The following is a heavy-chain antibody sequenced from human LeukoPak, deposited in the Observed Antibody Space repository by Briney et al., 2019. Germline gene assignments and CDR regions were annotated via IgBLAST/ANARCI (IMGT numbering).Heavy chain of an antibody. D-gene: IGHD3-10*01. CDR2: INHSGST. CDR1: GGSFSGYY. V-gene: IGHV4-34*01. J-gene: IGHJ4*02. CDR3: ARRIPRHYYGSGATPTSFDY. Sequence: SETLSLTCAVYGGSFSGYYWSWIRQPPGKGLEWIGEINHSGSTNYNPSLKSRVTISVDTSKNQFSLKLSSVTAADTAVYYCARRIPRHYYGSGATPTSFDYWGQGTLVTVSS.